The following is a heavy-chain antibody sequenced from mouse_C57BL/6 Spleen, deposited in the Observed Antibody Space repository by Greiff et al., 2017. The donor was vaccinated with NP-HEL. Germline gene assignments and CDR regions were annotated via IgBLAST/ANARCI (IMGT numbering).Heavy chain of an antibody. D-gene: IGHD1-1*02. CDR1: GFTFSSYG. CDR3: ARHRGGYYVDY. J-gene: IGHJ2*01. CDR2: ISSGGSYT. Sequence: EVKLVESGGDLVKPGGSLKLSCAASGFTFSSYGMSWVRQTPDKRLEWVATISSGGSYTYYPDSVKGRFTISRDNAKNTLYLQMSSLKSEDTAMYYCARHRGGYYVDYWGQGTTLTVSS. V-gene: IGHV5-6*02.